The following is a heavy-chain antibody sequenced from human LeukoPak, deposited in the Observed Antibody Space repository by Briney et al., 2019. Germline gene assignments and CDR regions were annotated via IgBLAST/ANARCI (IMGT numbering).Heavy chain of an antibody. D-gene: IGHD4-17*01. CDR2: IYADGNT. Sequence: SGGSLRLSCAASGFILNTNYMTWVRQAPGRGLEWVSFIYADGNTYYADSVRGRFTISRDISKNAVYLQMNSLRAEDTAVYYCARDSYGDANFDCWGQGTLVTVSS. V-gene: IGHV3-53*01. CDR3: ARDSYGDANFDC. CDR1: GFILNTNY. J-gene: IGHJ4*02.